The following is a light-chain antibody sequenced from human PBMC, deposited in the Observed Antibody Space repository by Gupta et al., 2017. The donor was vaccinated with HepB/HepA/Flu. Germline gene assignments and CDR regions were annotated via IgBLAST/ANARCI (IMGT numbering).Light chain of an antibody. CDR3: QQNDTASTT. CDR1: ESVSRNY. J-gene: IGKJ1*01. Sequence: EIVLTQSPDTLSLSPGVRASLSCRASESVSRNYLAWYQQIPGQSPRLLIYGTSGRATGVPDRFSGSGSGTDFTLTISRLEPEDFAVYYCQQNDTASTTCGQGTRVEIK. V-gene: IGKV3-20*01. CDR2: GTS.